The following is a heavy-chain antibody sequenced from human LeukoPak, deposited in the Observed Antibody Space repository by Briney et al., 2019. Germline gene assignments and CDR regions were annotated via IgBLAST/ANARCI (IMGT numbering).Heavy chain of an antibody. Sequence: SETLSLTCAVYGGSFSGYYWSWIRQPPGKGLEWIGEINHSGSTNYNPSLKSRVTISVDTFKNQFSLKLSSVTAADTAVYYCARGVSWTGRDAFDIWGQGTMVTVSS. J-gene: IGHJ3*02. D-gene: IGHD1-1*01. CDR3: ARGVSWTGRDAFDI. CDR2: INHSGST. V-gene: IGHV4-34*01. CDR1: GGSFSGYY.